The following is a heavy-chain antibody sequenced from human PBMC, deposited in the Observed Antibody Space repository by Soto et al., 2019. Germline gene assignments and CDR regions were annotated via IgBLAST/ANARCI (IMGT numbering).Heavy chain of an antibody. CDR3: TRGPRPISTGTGAY. D-gene: IGHD3-10*01. CDR1: GFIFKMYW. Sequence: EVQLVESGGGLVPPGGSVRLSCAASGFIFKMYWMHWVRQSPGKGLVWISRIYNDGTYSDYADSVRGRFTISRDNVNDTLCLQMNNLRAEDSGLYYCTRGPRPISTGTGAYWGQGVLVTVSS. V-gene: IGHV3-74*01. J-gene: IGHJ4*02. CDR2: IYNDGTYS.